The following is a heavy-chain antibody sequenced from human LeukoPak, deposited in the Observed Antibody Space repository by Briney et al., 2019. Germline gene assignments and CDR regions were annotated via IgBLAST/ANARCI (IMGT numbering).Heavy chain of an antibody. V-gene: IGHV3-9*01. D-gene: IGHD2-15*01. J-gene: IGHJ3*02. Sequence: PGGSLRLSCAASGFTFDDYAMHWVRQAPGKGLEWVSGISWNSGSIGYADSVKGRFTISRDNAKNSLYLQMNSLRAEDTAVYYCARDRARYCSGGSCADAFDIWGQGTMVTVSS. CDR3: ARDRARYCSGGSCADAFDI. CDR2: ISWNSGSI. CDR1: GFTFDDYA.